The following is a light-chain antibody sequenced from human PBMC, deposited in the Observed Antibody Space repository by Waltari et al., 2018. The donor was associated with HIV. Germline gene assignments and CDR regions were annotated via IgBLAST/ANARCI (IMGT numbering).Light chain of an antibody. Sequence: QAVVTQEPSLTVSPGGTVTLTCASSPGAVTRGICPYWFQRRPGQAPKTLIYDTTNRHSWTPARFSGSLLGGKAALTLSGAQFEDEADYFCLLSFNGVVVFGGGTTLTVL. CDR3: LLSFNGVVV. V-gene: IGLV7-46*01. CDR2: DTT. J-gene: IGLJ2*01. CDR1: PGAVTRGIC.